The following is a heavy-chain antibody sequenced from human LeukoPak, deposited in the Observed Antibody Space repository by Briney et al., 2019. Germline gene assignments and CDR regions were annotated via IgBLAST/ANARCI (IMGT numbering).Heavy chain of an antibody. CDR3: ATLGSVVVVAATRWFDP. CDR2: INPNSGGT. D-gene: IGHD2-15*01. J-gene: IGHJ5*02. CDR1: GYTFTGYY. Sequence: ASVKVSCKASGYTFTGYYMHWVRQAPGQGLEWMGRINPNSGGTNYAQKFQGRVTMTRDTSISTAYRELSRLRSDDTAVYYCATLGSVVVVAATRWFDPWGQGTLVTVSS. V-gene: IGHV1-2*06.